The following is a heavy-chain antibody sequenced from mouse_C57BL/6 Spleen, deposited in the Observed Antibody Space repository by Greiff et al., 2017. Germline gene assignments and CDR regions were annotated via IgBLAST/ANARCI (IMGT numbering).Heavy chain of an antibody. CDR2: IDPSDSYT. CDR1: GYTFTSYW. CDR3: ARKTSRKGFDY. Sequence: QVQLQQSGAELVMPGASVKLSCKASGYTFTSYWMHWVKQRPGQGLEWIGKIDPSDSYTNYNQKFKGKSTLTVDKSSSTAYMQLSSLTSEDSAVYYCARKTSRKGFDYWGQGTTLTVSS. J-gene: IGHJ2*01. V-gene: IGHV1-69*01. D-gene: IGHD3-1*01.